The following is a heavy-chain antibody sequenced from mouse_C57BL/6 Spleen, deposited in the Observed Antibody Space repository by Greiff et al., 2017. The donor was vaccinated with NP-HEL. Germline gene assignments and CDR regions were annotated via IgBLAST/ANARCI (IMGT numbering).Heavy chain of an antibody. Sequence: VQLKESGPVLVKPGATVKMSCKASGYTFTDYYMNWVKQSHGKSLEWIGVINPYNGGTSYNQKFKGKATLTVDKSSSTAYMELNSLTSEDSAVYYCARYEGNYGAMDYWGQGTSVTVSS. CDR3: ARYEGNYGAMDY. V-gene: IGHV1-19*01. CDR2: INPYNGGT. D-gene: IGHD2-3*01. J-gene: IGHJ4*01. CDR1: GYTFTDYY.